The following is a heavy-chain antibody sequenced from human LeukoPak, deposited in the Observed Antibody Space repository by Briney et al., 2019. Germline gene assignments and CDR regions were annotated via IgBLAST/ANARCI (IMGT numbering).Heavy chain of an antibody. V-gene: IGHV6-1*01. J-gene: IGHJ4*02. D-gene: IGHD2-2*01. CDR2: TYYRSKWYN. CDR1: GDSVSSNSAA. CDR3: ARVGKYQLLTFDY. Sequence: SQTLSLTCAISGDSVSSNSAAWNWIRQSPSRGLEWLGRTYYRSKWYNDYAVSVKSRITINPDTSKNQFSLKLSSVTAADTAVYYCARVGKYQLLTFDYWGQGTLVTVSS.